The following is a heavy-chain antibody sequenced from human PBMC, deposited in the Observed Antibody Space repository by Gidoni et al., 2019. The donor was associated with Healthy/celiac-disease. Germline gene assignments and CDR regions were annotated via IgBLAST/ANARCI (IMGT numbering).Heavy chain of an antibody. D-gene: IGHD3-3*01. Sequence: QVQLVQSGAEVKKPGASVKVSCKTSGYTFTSYGISWVRQAPGQGLEGMGWISAYNGNTNYAQRLQGRVTMTTDTSTITAYMELRSLRSDDTAVYYCARGWLAVVPCPLDYWGQGTLVTVSS. V-gene: IGHV1-18*01. CDR3: ARGWLAVVPCPLDY. CDR2: ISAYNGNT. J-gene: IGHJ4*02. CDR1: GYTFTSYG.